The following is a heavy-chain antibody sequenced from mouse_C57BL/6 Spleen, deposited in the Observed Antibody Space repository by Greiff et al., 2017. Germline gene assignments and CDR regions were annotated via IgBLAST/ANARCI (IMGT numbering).Heavy chain of an antibody. Sequence: EVKLMESGGGLVKPGGSLKLSCAASGFTFSDYGMHWVRQAPEKGLEWVAYISSGSSTIYYADTVKGRVTISRDNAKNTLFLQMTSLRSEDTAMYYCARGDYYGSSYGYWGQGTTLTVSS. CDR1: GFTFSDYG. D-gene: IGHD1-1*01. CDR3: ARGDYYGSSYGY. J-gene: IGHJ2*01. CDR2: ISSGSSTI. V-gene: IGHV5-17*01.